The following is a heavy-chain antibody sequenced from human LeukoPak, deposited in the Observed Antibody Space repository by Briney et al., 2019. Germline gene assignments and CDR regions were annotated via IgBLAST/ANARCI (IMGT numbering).Heavy chain of an antibody. V-gene: IGHV3-23*01. Sequence: GGSLRFSGVASGFTCSGYARTWVRQAPGKGREGGSVISGSGDTSYYADSVKGRFTISRDNSRNTLYLQMNSLRAEDTAVYYCAKESPLFDYWGQGPLVTVSS. CDR3: AKESPLFDY. CDR1: GFTCSGYA. J-gene: IGHJ4*02. CDR2: ISGSGDTS.